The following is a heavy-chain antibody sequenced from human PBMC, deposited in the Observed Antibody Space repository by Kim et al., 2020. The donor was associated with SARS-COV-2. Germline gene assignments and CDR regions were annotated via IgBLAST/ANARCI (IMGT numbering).Heavy chain of an antibody. CDR2: ISSSGYST. CDR1: GFTFSNSG. CDR3: ANGSPSPFDY. Sequence: GGSLRLSCAASGFTFSNSGMYWVRQAPGKGLEWVSGISSSGYSTYYADSVKGRFTISRDNSKNTLYLQMNSLRAEDTAVYHCANGSPSPFDYWGQGTLVTVSS. V-gene: IGHV3-23*01. D-gene: IGHD3-10*01. J-gene: IGHJ4*02.